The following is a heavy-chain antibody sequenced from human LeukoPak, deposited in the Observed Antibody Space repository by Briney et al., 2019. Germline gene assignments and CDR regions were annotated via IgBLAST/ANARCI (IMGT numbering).Heavy chain of an antibody. CDR1: GFTFCSYG. J-gene: IGHJ4*02. CDR3: AKGVVAAATGFYYFDY. Sequence: PGGSLRLSCAASGFTFCSYGMHWVRQAPGKGLEWVAVIWYDGSNKYYADSVKGRFTISRDNSKNTLYLQMNSLRAEDTAVYYCAKGVVAAATGFYYFDYWGQGTLVTVSS. D-gene: IGHD2-15*01. V-gene: IGHV3-33*06. CDR2: IWYDGSNK.